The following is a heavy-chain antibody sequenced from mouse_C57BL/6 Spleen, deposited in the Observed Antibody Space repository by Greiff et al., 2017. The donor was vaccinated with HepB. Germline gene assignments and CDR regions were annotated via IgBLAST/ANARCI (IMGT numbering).Heavy chain of an antibody. CDR1: GYAFSSSW. V-gene: IGHV1-82*01. D-gene: IGHD2-4*01. Sequence: VQLVESGPELVKPGASVKISCKASGYAFSSSWMNWVKQRPGKGLEWIGRIYPGDGDTNYNGKFKGKATLTADKSSSTAYMQLSSLTSEDSAVYFCAREGDKLRRDYYAMDYWGQGTSVTVSS. CDR3: AREGDKLRRDYYAMDY. J-gene: IGHJ4*01. CDR2: IYPGDGDT.